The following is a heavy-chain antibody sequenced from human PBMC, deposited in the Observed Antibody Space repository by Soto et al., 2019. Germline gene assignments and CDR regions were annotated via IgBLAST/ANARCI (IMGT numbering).Heavy chain of an antibody. Sequence: SETLSLTCAVYGGSFSGYYWSWIRQPPGKGLEWIGEINHSGSTNYNPSLKSRITISVDTSKNQFSLKLSSVTAADTAVYYCARQGATIFGVVIRYYYYYGMDVWGQGTTVTVSS. V-gene: IGHV4-34*01. D-gene: IGHD3-3*01. CDR1: GGSFSGYY. CDR2: INHSGST. CDR3: ARQGATIFGVVIRYYYYYGMDV. J-gene: IGHJ6*02.